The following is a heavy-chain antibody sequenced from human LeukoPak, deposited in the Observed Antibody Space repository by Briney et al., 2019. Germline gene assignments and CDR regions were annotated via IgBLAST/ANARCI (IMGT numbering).Heavy chain of an antibody. J-gene: IGHJ6*02. Sequence: SETLSLTCAVYGGSFSGYYWSWIRQPPGKGLEWIGEIIHSGSTNYNPSLKSRVTMSVDMSLNQISLKLSSVTAADTAVYYCARGEVGANPHYYYYHFDVWGQGATVTVSS. CDR2: IIHSGST. CDR3: ARGEVGANPHYYYYHFDV. D-gene: IGHD1-26*01. V-gene: IGHV4-34*01. CDR1: GGSFSGYY.